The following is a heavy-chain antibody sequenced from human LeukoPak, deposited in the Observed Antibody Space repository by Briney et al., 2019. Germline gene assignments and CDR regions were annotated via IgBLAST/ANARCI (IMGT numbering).Heavy chain of an antibody. CDR3: ARDNDWAFDH. D-gene: IGHD1-1*01. Sequence: GGSLRLSCAASGLTFSIYDMNWVRQAPGKGLEWVSGISSTGGATYYADSVRGRFTISRDNSKNIVFAQMNSLRAEDTAVYYCARDNDWAFDHWGQGTLVTVSS. CDR2: ISSTGGAT. J-gene: IGHJ4*02. V-gene: IGHV3-23*01. CDR1: GLTFSIYD.